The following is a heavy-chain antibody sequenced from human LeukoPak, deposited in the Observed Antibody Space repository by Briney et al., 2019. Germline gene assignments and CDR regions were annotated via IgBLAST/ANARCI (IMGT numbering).Heavy chain of an antibody. J-gene: IGHJ4*02. D-gene: IGHD3-22*01. CDR1: GFTFSSYA. V-gene: IGHV3-30-3*01. CDR3: ARGAFYYYGSSNPYYLDY. CDR2: VSYHGSNK. Sequence: GRSLRLSCAASGFTFSSYAMHWVRQAPGKGLEWVAVVSYHGSNKYYADSVKGRFTISRDNSKSTLYLQMNSLRAEDTAVYYCARGAFYYYGSSNPYYLDYWGQGTLVTVSS.